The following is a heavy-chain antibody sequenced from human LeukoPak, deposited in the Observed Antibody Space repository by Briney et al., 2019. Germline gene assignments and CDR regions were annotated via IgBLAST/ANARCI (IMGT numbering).Heavy chain of an antibody. Sequence: SVKVSCKASGYTFTSYGISWVRQAPGQGLEWMGGIIPIFGTANYAQKFQGRVTITADKSTSTAYMELSSLRSEDTAVYYCARGKLPPTVADYYMDVWGKGTTVTVSS. V-gene: IGHV1-69*06. J-gene: IGHJ6*03. CDR2: IIPIFGTA. CDR3: ARGKLPPTVADYYMDV. D-gene: IGHD6-19*01. CDR1: GYTFTSYG.